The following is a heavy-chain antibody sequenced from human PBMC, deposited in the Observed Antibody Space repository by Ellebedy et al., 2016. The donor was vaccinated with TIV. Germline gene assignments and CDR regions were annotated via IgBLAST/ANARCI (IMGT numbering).Heavy chain of an antibody. CDR2: INAGNGNT. Sequence: ASVKVSXXASGGTFSSYAISWVRQAPGQGLEWMGWINAGNGNTKYSQKFQGRVTITRDTSASTAYMELSSLRSEDTAVYYCARMGNSSGWPVYWGQGTLVTVSS. D-gene: IGHD6-19*01. CDR3: ARMGNSSGWPVY. CDR1: GGTFSSYA. J-gene: IGHJ4*02. V-gene: IGHV1-3*01.